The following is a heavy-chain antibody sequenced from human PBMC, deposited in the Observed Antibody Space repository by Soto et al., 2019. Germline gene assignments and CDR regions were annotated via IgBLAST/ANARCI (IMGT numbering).Heavy chain of an antibody. CDR1: GFSLSTSGVG. CDR3: AHSTTPYWYFDL. D-gene: IGHD4-17*01. J-gene: IGHJ2*01. Sequence: QITLKESGPTLVKPTQTLTLTCTFSGFSLSTSGVGVGWIRQPPGKALEWLALIYWDDDKRYSPSLKSRLTITMDTSKHQVVLTMTNMDPVDTATYYCAHSTTPYWYFDLWGRGTLVTVSS. CDR2: IYWDDDK. V-gene: IGHV2-5*02.